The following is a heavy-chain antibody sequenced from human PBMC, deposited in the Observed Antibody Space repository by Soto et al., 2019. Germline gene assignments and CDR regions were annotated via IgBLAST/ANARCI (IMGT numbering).Heavy chain of an antibody. CDR2: IYYSGST. Sequence: SETLSLTCTVSGGSISSYYWSWIRQPPGKGLEWIGYIYYSGSTNYNPSLKSRVTISVDTSKNQFSLKLSSVTAADTAVYYCARERYYDSSGYYSSFDYWGQGTLVTVSS. J-gene: IGHJ4*02. CDR1: GGSISSYY. CDR3: ARERYYDSSGYYSSFDY. D-gene: IGHD3-22*01. V-gene: IGHV4-59*01.